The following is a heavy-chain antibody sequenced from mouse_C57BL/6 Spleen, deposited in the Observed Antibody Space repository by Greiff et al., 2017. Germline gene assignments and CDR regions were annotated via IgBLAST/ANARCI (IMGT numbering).Heavy chain of an antibody. V-gene: IGHV1-18*01. CDR1: GYTFTDYN. D-gene: IGHD1-1*01. CDR3: ARSYYGSSPFAY. J-gene: IGHJ3*01. CDR2: INPNNGGT. Sequence: VQLKQSGPELVKPGASVKIPCKASGYTFTDYNMDWVKQSHGKSLEWIGDINPNNGGTIYNQKFKGKATLTVDKSSSTAYMELRSLTSEDTAVYYCARSYYGSSPFAYWGQGTLVTVSA.